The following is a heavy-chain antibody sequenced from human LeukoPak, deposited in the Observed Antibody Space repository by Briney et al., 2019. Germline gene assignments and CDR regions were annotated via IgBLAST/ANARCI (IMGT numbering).Heavy chain of an antibody. CDR2: INQDGAEK. CDR1: GFTFSSYW. V-gene: IGHV3-7*01. Sequence: GGSLRLSCAASGFTFSSYWMNWVRQAPGKGLEWVANINQDGAEKYYVDSVKGRFTISRDNAKNSLYLQMDSLRAEDTAIYYCARGIDIWGQGTMVTVSS. J-gene: IGHJ3*02. CDR3: ARGIDI.